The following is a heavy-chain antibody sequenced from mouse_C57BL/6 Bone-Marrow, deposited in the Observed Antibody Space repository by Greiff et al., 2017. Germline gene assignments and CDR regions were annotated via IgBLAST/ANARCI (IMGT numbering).Heavy chain of an antibody. V-gene: IGHV5-9*01. D-gene: IGHD1-1*01. CDR2: ISGGGGNT. CDR3: ARTLSSDYAMDY. Sequence: EVQLVESGGGLVKPGGSLKLSCAASGFTFSSYTMSWVRQTPEKRLEWVATISGGGGNTYYPDSVKGRFTISRDNAKNTLYLQMSSLRSEDTALYYCARTLSSDYAMDYWGQGTSVTVSS. J-gene: IGHJ4*01. CDR1: GFTFSSYT.